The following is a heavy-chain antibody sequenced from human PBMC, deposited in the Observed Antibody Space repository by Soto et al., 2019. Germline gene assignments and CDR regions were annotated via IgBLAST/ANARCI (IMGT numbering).Heavy chain of an antibody. CDR1: GGTFTSNA. CDR3: ARGSEGYYYDSSGYYPHALDI. CDR2: IIPIFGTA. D-gene: IGHD3-22*01. J-gene: IGHJ3*02. Sequence: QVQLVQSGAEVKKPGSSVKVSCKASGGTFTSNAISWVRQAPGQGLEWMGGIIPIFGTANYAQKFQGRVTITADESTSTAYMELSSLRSEETAVYYCARGSEGYYYDSSGYYPHALDIWGQGTMVTVSS. V-gene: IGHV1-69*01.